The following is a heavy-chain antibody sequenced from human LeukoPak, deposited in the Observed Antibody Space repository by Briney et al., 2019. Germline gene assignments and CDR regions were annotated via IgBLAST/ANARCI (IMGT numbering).Heavy chain of an antibody. Sequence: GASVKVSCKASGYTFTSYAMHWVRQAPGQRLEWMGWINAGNGNTKYSQKFQGRVTITRDTSASTACMELSSLRSEDTAVYYCARDGVHDSSGYYYAGTDYWGQGTLVTVSS. J-gene: IGHJ4*02. CDR3: ARDGVHDSSGYYYAGTDY. V-gene: IGHV1-3*01. CDR1: GYTFTSYA. CDR2: INAGNGNT. D-gene: IGHD3-22*01.